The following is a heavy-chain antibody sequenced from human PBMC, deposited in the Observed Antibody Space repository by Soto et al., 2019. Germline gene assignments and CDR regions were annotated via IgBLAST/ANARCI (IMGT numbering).Heavy chain of an antibody. CDR3: ATSGDSSGWWDYYGMDV. J-gene: IGHJ6*02. D-gene: IGHD6-19*01. CDR2: IDYSGSN. Sequence: QLQLHESGPGLVKPSETLSLTCTVSGGSISSSSYYWGWIRQPPGKGLEWIGSIDYSGSNYYNPSLKIRVTISVEKSKTQFSLKLSSGTAADTAVYYCATSGDSSGWWDYYGMDVWGQGTTVTVSS. V-gene: IGHV4-39*01. CDR1: GGSISSSSYY.